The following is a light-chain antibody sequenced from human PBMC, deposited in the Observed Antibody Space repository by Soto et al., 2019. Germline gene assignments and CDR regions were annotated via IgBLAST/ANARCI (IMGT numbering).Light chain of an antibody. Sequence: DIQLTQSPSFLSASVGDRVTITCRASQGISSYLAWYQQEPGKAPKLLISAASTLQSGVPSRFSGSGSGTEFTLAISSLQPEDFATYYCQQLSAYPLTFGGGTTVEIK. V-gene: IGKV1-9*01. CDR2: AAS. CDR3: QQLSAYPLT. J-gene: IGKJ4*01. CDR1: QGISSY.